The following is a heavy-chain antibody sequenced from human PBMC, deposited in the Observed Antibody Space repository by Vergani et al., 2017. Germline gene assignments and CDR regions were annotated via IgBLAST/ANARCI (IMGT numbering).Heavy chain of an antibody. D-gene: IGHD3-10*01. CDR3: AGDLWFGEDRGWFDP. V-gene: IGHV1-2*02. Sequence: QVQLVQSGAEVKKPGSSVKVSCKASGGTFSSYTISWVRQAPGQGLEWMGWINPNSGGTNYAQKFQGRVTMTRDTSISTAYMELSRLRSDDTAVYYCAGDLWFGEDRGWFDPWGQGTLVTVSS. J-gene: IGHJ5*02. CDR2: INPNSGGT. CDR1: GGTFSSYT.